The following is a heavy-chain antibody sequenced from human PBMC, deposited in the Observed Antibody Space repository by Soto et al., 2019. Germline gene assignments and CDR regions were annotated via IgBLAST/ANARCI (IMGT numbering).Heavy chain of an antibody. CDR1: GFTFSSYG. J-gene: IGHJ6*02. CDR2: ISYDGSNK. CDR3: AKDRIAAAGLYYYGMDV. Sequence: GGSLRLSCAASGFTFSSYGMHWVRQAPGKGLEWVAVISYDGSNKNYADSVKGRFTISRDNSKNTLYLQMNSLRAEDTAVYYCAKDRIAAAGLYYYGMDVWGQGTTVTVSS. V-gene: IGHV3-30*18. D-gene: IGHD6-13*01.